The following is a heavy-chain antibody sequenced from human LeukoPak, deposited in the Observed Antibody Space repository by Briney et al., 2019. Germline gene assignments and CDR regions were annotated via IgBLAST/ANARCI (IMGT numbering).Heavy chain of an antibody. V-gene: IGHV3-48*02. D-gene: IGHD2-21*02. CDR3: ARAVTVVTRGGLVFDY. CDR1: GFTFSSYS. Sequence: AGSLSLSCAASGFTFSSYSMNWVRQAPGKGLEWVSYISSSSNTIYYADSESGRFVVSRDNAKNSLFLQMNSLRDEDTSVYYCARAVTVVTRGGLVFDYWGESPVHPVSS. J-gene: IGHJ4*02. CDR2: ISSSSNTI.